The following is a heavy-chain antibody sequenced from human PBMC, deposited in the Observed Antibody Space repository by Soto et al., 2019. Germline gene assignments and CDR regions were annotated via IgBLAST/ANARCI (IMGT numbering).Heavy chain of an antibody. CDR3: AKLDFWSSTPDDH. Sequence: DVELLESGGGLVQPGGSLRLSCAAAGFNFNTFAMTWVRQAPGKGLEWVSYISGGGSTTDYADSVKGRFAISRDNFKNTLYLQMNNLGAEDTAIYYCAKLDFWSSTPDDHWGQGTLVTVSS. CDR1: GFNFNTFA. CDR2: ISGGGSTT. V-gene: IGHV3-23*01. D-gene: IGHD3-3*01. J-gene: IGHJ4*02.